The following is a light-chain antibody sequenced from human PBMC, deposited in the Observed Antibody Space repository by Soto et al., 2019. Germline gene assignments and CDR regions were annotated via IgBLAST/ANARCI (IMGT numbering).Light chain of an antibody. CDR3: LQALQTPFP. Sequence: DIVMTQSPLSLPVTPGEPASISCRSSQSLLHSNGYNYLDWYLQKPGQSPQLLIYLGSNRASGVPDRFSGSGSGTDFTLKISRVEAEDVGVYYCLQALQTPFPVGQGTRREIK. J-gene: IGKJ5*01. CDR2: LGS. V-gene: IGKV2-28*01. CDR1: QSLLHSNGYNY.